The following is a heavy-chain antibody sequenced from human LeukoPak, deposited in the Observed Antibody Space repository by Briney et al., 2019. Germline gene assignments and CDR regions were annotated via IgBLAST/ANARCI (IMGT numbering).Heavy chain of an antibody. Sequence: GGSLRLSCAASGFTFSTYWMAWVRQAPGKGLEWVANIKGDDSARHQADSVRGRFTISRDNAQNSVYLQMSSLRGEDTAIYYCARDVVGSLDYWGQGTLVTVSS. CDR3: ARDVVGSLDY. J-gene: IGHJ4*02. CDR1: GFTFSTYW. D-gene: IGHD1-26*01. V-gene: IGHV3-7*01. CDR2: IKGDDSAR.